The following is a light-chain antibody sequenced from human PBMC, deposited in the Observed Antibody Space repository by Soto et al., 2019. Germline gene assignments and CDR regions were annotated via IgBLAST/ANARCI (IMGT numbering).Light chain of an antibody. CDR2: EVS. CDR3: SSYTSSSLVV. J-gene: IGLJ2*01. Sequence: QSALTQPASVPGSPGQSITISCTGTSSDVGGYNYVSWYQQHPDKAPKLMIYEVSNRPSGVSNRFSGSKSGNTASLTISGLQAEDEADYYCSSYTSSSLVVFGGGTKLTVL. V-gene: IGLV2-14*01. CDR1: SSDVGGYNY.